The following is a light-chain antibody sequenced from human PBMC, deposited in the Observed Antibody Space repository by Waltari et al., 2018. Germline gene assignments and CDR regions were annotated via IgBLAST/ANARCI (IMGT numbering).Light chain of an antibody. CDR2: GTS. CDR1: QSISTS. V-gene: IGKV1-39*01. J-gene: IGKJ3*01. Sequence: DIQMTHSPFSLSASVGDRVILTCRTSQSISTSLNWYHQKPGNAPKLLIFGTSTLHVGVPSRFTGSGSGTVFSLTITDLQSEDFGTYYCQQNFVSPGVTFGPGTTLNV. CDR3: QQNFVSPGVT.